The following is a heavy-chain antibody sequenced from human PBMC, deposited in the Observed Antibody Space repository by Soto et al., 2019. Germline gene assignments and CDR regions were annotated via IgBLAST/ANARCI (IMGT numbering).Heavy chain of an antibody. CDR3: ARDNPRHFGELFSAPDY. D-gene: IGHD3-10*01. Sequence: QVQLVQSGAEVKKPGASVKVSCKASGYTFTSYGISWVRQAPGQGLEWMGWISAYNGNTNYAQKLQGRVTMTTDTSTSPAYKELRSLRSDDTAVYYCARDNPRHFGELFSAPDYWGQGTLVTVSS. CDR2: ISAYNGNT. CDR1: GYTFTSYG. J-gene: IGHJ4*02. V-gene: IGHV1-18*01.